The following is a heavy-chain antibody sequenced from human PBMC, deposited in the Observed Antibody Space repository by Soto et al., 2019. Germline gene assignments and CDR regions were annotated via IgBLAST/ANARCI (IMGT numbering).Heavy chain of an antibody. J-gene: IGHJ4*02. V-gene: IGHV1-69*13. CDR3: ARDRAHGSGSYFDY. CDR1: GGTFSSYA. CDR2: IIPIFGTA. Sequence: SVKVSCKASGGTFSSYAISWVRQAPGQGLEWMGGIIPIFGTANYAQKFQGRVTITADESTSTAYMELSSLRSEDTAVYYCARDRAHGSGSYFDYWGQGTLVTVSS. D-gene: IGHD3-10*01.